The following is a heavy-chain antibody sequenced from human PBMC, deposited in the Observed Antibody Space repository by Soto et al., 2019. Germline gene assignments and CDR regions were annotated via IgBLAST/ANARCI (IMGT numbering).Heavy chain of an antibody. CDR1: GGSVSSGRYY. D-gene: IGHD2-15*01. Sequence: SETLSLTCTVSGGSVSSGRYYWSWIRQPPGKGLEWIGYIYYSGLTNYSPSLKSRVAISIDTSRNQFSLILSSVTAADTAVYYCVRTPTSPRRFDSWGQGTLVTVSS. CDR3: VRTPTSPRRFDS. CDR2: IYYSGLT. J-gene: IGHJ5*01. V-gene: IGHV4-61*01.